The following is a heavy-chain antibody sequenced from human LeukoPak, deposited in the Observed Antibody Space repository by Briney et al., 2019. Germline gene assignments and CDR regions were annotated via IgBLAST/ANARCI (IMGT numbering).Heavy chain of an antibody. CDR1: GFTFSTYA. V-gene: IGHV3-30*04. J-gene: IGHJ6*03. CDR2: ISYDGSSK. CDR3: AKGPKQLLVRRSVWSYMDV. Sequence: GGSLRLSCAASGFTFSTYAMHWVRQAPGKGLEWVAVISYDGSSKYYADSVKGRFTISRDISKNTLYLQMNSLRAEDTAVYYCAKGPKQLLVRRSVWSYMDVWGKGTTVTIS. D-gene: IGHD5/OR15-5a*01.